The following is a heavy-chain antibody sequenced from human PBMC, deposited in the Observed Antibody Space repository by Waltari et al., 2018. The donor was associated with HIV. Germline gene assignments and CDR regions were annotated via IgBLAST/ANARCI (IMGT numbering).Heavy chain of an antibody. CDR2: IYYSGST. Sequence: QLQLQESGPGLVKPSETLSLPCTVPGGSLSSSSYYWGWIRQPPGKGLEWIGSIYYSGSTYYNPSLRSRVTISVDTSKNQFSLKLSSVTAADTAVYYCASLAAAGKNYYGMDVWGQGTTVTVSS. CDR3: ASLAAAGKNYYGMDV. J-gene: IGHJ6*02. D-gene: IGHD6-13*01. CDR1: GGSLSSSSYY. V-gene: IGHV4-39*01.